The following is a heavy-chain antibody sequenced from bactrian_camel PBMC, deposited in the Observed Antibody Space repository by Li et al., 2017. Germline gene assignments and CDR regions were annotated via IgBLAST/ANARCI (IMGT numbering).Heavy chain of an antibody. J-gene: IGHJ4*01. CDR2: KTTSSGST. CDR1: EPAFSRRC. CDR3: ATVDVYGGSWYHGY. D-gene: IGHD6*01. V-gene: IGHV3S1*01. Sequence: HVQLVESGGGSVQAGGSLRLSCASSEPAFSRRCMGWFRQAPGKEREGVAQKTTSSGSTSYADSVKGRFTISRDNAKNTVYLQMNALKPEDTAVYYCATVDVYGGSWYHGYWGRGTQVTVS.